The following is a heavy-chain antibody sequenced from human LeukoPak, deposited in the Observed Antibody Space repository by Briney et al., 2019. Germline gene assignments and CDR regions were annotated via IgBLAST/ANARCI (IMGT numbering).Heavy chain of an antibody. CDR2: INPNSGAT. J-gene: IGHJ4*02. CDR1: GYTFTVSY. CDR3: ARGGVTIYRGVDY. V-gene: IGHV1-2*02. Sequence: ASVKVSCKASGYTFTVSYMHWVRQAPGQGLEWTGWINPNSGATNYAQKFQGRVTMTRDTSISTAYMELNRLGSDDTAFYYCARGGVTIYRGVDYWGQGTLVTVSS. D-gene: IGHD3-10*01.